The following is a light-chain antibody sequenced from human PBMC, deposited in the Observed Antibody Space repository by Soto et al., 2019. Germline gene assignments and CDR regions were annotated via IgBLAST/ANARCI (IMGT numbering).Light chain of an antibody. J-gene: IGKJ1*01. CDR2: GAS. CDR1: QSVASNN. CDR3: QQSYSPLWT. V-gene: IGKV3-20*01. Sequence: EIVLTQSPGTLSLSPGERATLSCRASQSVASNNLAWYQQIPGQSPRILIYGASSRATGIPDRFSGSGSGTDFTLTISGLQPEDFATYYCQQSYSPLWTFGQGTKVDIK.